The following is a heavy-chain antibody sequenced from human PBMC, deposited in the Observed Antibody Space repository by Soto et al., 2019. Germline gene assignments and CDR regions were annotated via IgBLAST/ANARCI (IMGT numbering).Heavy chain of an antibody. V-gene: IGHV1-8*01. CDR2: MNPNSGNT. J-gene: IGHJ4*02. D-gene: IGHD6-19*01. Sequence: ASVKVSCKASGYTFTSYDINWVRQATGQGLEWMRWMNPNSGNTGYAQKFQGRVTMTRNTSISTAYMELSSLRSEDTAVYYCARPKGSYSNGYYYFDYWGQGTLVTV. CDR1: GYTFTSYD. CDR3: ARPKGSYSNGYYYFDY.